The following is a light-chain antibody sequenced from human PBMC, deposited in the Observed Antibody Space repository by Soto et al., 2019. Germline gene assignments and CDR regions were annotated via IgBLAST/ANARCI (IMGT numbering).Light chain of an antibody. CDR3: QQYNDWPRT. J-gene: IGKJ1*01. Sequence: EIKMTQSPDTLSVSPGERVALSCRASQGVSRDLAWYQQKPGQAPSLLIYHASTRATGIPARFSGTGSGTEFTLTISSVQSEDFALYYCQQYNDWPRTFGQGSKVEIK. V-gene: IGKV3-15*01. CDR1: QGVSRD. CDR2: HAS.